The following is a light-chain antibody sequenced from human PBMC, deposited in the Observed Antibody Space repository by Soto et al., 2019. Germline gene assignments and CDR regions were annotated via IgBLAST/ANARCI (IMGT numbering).Light chain of an antibody. V-gene: IGKV3-11*01. J-gene: IGKJ1*01. CDR1: QYVGSR. CDR2: YMS. Sequence: EIVLTQSPATLSSSPGETATLSCRASQYVGSRLAWYQHKPGQAPRLLIYYMSKRATGIPARFSGSGSGTDFTLTISSRAPDDFAIYYCHQRKSWPRTFGQGTKVEIK. CDR3: HQRKSWPRT.